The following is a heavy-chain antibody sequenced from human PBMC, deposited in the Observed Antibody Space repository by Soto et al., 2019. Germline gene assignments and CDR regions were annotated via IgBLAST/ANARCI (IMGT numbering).Heavy chain of an antibody. CDR2: INHSGST. D-gene: IGHD2-15*01. J-gene: IGHJ5*02. V-gene: IGHV4-34*01. CDR3: ARGEYGGTKLDP. Sequence: QVQLQQWGAGLLKPSETLSLTCAVYGGSFSGYYWSWIRQPPGKGLECIGEINHSGSTNYNPSLKSRVTISVDTSKNQFSLKLSSVTAADTAVYYCARGEYGGTKLDPWCQGTLVTVSS. CDR1: GGSFSGYY.